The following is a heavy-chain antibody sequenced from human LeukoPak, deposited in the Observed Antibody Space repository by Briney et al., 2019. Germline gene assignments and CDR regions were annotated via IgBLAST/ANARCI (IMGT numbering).Heavy chain of an antibody. CDR1: GFTFSSYG. CDR2: IWYDGSNK. J-gene: IGHJ4*02. D-gene: IGHD6-13*01. V-gene: IGHV3-33*01. Sequence: GGSLRLSCAASGFTFSSYGMHWVCQAPGKGLEWVAVIWYDGSNKYYADSVKGRFTISRDNSKNTLYLQMNSLRAEDTAVYYCAREGGKQQLIHYFDYWGQGTLVTVSS. CDR3: AREGGKQQLIHYFDY.